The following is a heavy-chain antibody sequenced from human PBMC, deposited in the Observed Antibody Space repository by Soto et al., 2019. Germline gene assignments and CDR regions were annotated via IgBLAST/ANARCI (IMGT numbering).Heavy chain of an antibody. CDR1: GYTFTSYG. J-gene: IGHJ4*02. CDR3: ARYYYDSSGYPPRPVDIDY. CDR2: ISAYNGNT. D-gene: IGHD3-22*01. V-gene: IGHV1-18*04. Sequence: GASVKVSCKVSGYTFTSYGISWVRQAPGQGLEWMGWISAYNGNTNYAQKLQGRVTMTTDTSTSTAYMELRSLRSDDTAVYYCARYYYDSSGYPPRPVDIDYWGQGTLVTVSS.